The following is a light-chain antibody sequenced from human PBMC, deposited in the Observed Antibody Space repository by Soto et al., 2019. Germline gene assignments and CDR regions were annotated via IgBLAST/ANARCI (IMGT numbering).Light chain of an antibody. CDR2: DVT. J-gene: IGLJ1*01. V-gene: IGLV2-14*01. Sequence: QSVLTQPASVSGSPGQSITVSCIGTSSDVGGYNYVSWYQQHPGKAPRLMIYDVTNRPSGVSNRFSGSKSGNTASLTMSGLQAEDEADYYCSSYRRGSTYVFGTGTKVTVL. CDR1: SSDVGGYNY. CDR3: SSYRRGSTYV.